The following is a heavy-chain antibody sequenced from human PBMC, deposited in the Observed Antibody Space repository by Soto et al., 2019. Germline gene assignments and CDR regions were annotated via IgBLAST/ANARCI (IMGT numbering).Heavy chain of an antibody. Sequence: VGSLRLSCASSVFTFSSYAMSWVRHSPGKWLEWVSAISGSGGSTYYADSVKGRFTISRDNSKNTLYLQMNSLRAEDTAVYYCAKDFPPTAYYSSYGMEVWGQGTTVIVSS. CDR3: AKDFPPTAYYSSYGMEV. CDR1: VFTFSSYA. J-gene: IGHJ6*01. V-gene: IGHV3-23*01. CDR2: ISGSGGST.